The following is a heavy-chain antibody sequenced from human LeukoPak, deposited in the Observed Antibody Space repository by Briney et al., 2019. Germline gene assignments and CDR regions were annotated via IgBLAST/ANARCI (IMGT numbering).Heavy chain of an antibody. J-gene: IGHJ5*02. CDR2: ISSSSSYI. CDR1: GFTFSSYS. V-gene: IGHV3-21*01. Sequence: KAGGSLRLSCAAPGFTFSSYSMNWVRQAPGKGLEWVSSISSSSSYIYYADSVKGRFTISRDNAKNSLYLQMNSLRAEDTAVYYCASRAAAGPWGQGTLVTVSS. CDR3: ASRAAAGP. D-gene: IGHD6-13*01.